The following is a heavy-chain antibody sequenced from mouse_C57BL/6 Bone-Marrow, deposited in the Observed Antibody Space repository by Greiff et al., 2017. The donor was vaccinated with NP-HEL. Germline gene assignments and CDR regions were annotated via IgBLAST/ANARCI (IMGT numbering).Heavy chain of an antibody. V-gene: IGHV1-19*01. CDR1: GYTFTDYY. J-gene: IGHJ3*01. D-gene: IGHD2-3*01. CDR3: ARGGLLF. Sequence: EVKLMESGPVLVKPGASVKMSCKASGYTFTDYYMNWVKQSHGKSLEWIGVINPYNGGTSYNQKFKGKATLTVDKSSSTAYMELNSLTSEDSAVYYCARGGLLFWGQGTLVTVSA. CDR2: INPYNGGT.